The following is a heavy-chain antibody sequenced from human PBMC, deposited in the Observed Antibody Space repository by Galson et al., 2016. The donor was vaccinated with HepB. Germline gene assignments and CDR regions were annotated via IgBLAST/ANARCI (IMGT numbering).Heavy chain of an antibody. J-gene: IGHJ4*02. CDR2: INAGNGNT. CDR1: GYSFTNYA. V-gene: IGHV1-3*01. CDR3: ASWAGQTSDFWSGPFDY. Sequence: SVKVSCKASGYSFTNYAIHWVRQAPGQRLEWMGWINAGNGNTKYSQKFQGRVTITRDTSASIAYMELSSLRSEDTAVYYCASWAGQTSDFWSGPFDYWGQGILVTVSS. D-gene: IGHD3-3*01.